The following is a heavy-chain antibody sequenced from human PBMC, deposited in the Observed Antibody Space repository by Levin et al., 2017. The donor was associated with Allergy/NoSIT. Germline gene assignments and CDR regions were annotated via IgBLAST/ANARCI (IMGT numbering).Heavy chain of an antibody. V-gene: IGHV3-21*01. Sequence: PGGSLRLSCAASGFTFSSYSMSWVRQAPGMGLEWVSSITGSSSDIYYADSVKGRFTISRDNAKNSMYLQMNSLRVEDTAEYFCARDKRDYYGSGSYYEDYYYVYMDVWGKGTTVTVSS. J-gene: IGHJ6*03. CDR3: ARDKRDYYGSGSYYEDYYYVYMDV. CDR1: GFTFSSYS. D-gene: IGHD3-10*01. CDR2: ITGSSSDI.